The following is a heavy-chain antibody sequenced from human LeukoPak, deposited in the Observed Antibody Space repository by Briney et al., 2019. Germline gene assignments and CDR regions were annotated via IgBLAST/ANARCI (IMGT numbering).Heavy chain of an antibody. CDR3: ARVRGNIYGTLDY. Sequence: PGGSLRLSCTASGFTFSSYAMHWVRRTPGKGLEWVAFISYDRNNKYNADSVKGRFTISRDNSNNTLYLHMNSLRAEDTAVYYCARVRGNIYGTLDYWGQGTLVTVSS. V-gene: IGHV3-30-3*01. J-gene: IGHJ4*02. CDR1: GFTFSSYA. CDR2: ISYDRNNK. D-gene: IGHD5-18*01.